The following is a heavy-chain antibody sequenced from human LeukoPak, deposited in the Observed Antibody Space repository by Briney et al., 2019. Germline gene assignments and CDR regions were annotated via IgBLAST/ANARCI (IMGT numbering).Heavy chain of an antibody. V-gene: IGHV3-30-3*01. D-gene: IGHD3-16*02. J-gene: IGHJ4*02. CDR2: ISYDGSNK. CDR3: ARDFGLSSYYFDY. Sequence: PGGSLRLPCAASGFTFSSYAMHWVRQAPGKGLEWVAVISYDGSNKYYADSVKGRFTISRDNSKNTLYLQMNSLRAEDTAVYYCARDFGLSSYYFDYWGQGTLVTVSS. CDR1: GFTFSSYA.